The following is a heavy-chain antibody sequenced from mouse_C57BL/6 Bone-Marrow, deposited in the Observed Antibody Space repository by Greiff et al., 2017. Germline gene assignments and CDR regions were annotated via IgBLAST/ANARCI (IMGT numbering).Heavy chain of an antibody. CDR1: GSTFTSYW. V-gene: IGHV1-50*01. CDR2: FDLSDSYT. Sequence: VQVQQPGAELVKPGASVKLSCKASGSTFTSYWMQWVKQRPGQGLDWIGEFDLSDSYTNYNQKFTGKATLTVDTSSSTAYMQLSSLTSEYSAVYYCAREGLSGFAYWGQGTLVTVSA. D-gene: IGHD2-4*01. J-gene: IGHJ3*01. CDR3: AREGLSGFAY.